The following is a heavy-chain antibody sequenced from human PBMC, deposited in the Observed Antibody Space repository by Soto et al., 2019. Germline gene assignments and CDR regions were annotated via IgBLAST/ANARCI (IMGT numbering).Heavy chain of an antibody. D-gene: IGHD3-10*01. CDR1: GGSIRSYY. Sequence: TLSLTCTVSGGSIRSYYWSWIRQPAGKGLEWIGHMYPSGTTDYNPSLKSRLTMSVDTSKNQFSLSLRSVTAADTAVYFCARGNYGSAGMDVWGQGTTVTVSS. J-gene: IGHJ6*02. CDR3: ARGNYGSAGMDV. CDR2: MYPSGTT. V-gene: IGHV4-4*07.